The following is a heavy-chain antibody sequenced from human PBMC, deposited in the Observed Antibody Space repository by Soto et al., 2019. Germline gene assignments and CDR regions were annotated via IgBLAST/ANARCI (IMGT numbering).Heavy chain of an antibody. Sequence: SETLSITCTVSGGSISSSSYYWGWIRQPPGKGLEWIGSIYYSGSTYYNPSLKSRVTISVDTSKNQFSLKLSSVTAADTAVYYCALTISDDYYYYMDVWGKGTTVTVSS. J-gene: IGHJ6*03. CDR1: GGSISSSSYY. CDR3: ALTISDDYYYYMDV. D-gene: IGHD3-16*01. V-gene: IGHV4-39*01. CDR2: IYYSGST.